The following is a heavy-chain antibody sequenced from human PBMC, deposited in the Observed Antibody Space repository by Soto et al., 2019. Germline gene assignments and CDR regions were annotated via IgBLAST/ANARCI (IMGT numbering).Heavy chain of an antibody. V-gene: IGHV4-31*03. CDR1: GGSISSGGYY. D-gene: IGHD5-18*01. J-gene: IGHJ4*02. CDR3: PRGGGYSYGVLDY. CDR2: IYYSGDT. Sequence: SETLSLTCTVSGGSISSGGYYCSWIRQHPGKALEWIGYIYYSGDTYSNPSLKSRITMSVDTSKNQFSLKLSSVTAADTAVYYCPRGGGYSYGVLDYWGQGTLITVSS.